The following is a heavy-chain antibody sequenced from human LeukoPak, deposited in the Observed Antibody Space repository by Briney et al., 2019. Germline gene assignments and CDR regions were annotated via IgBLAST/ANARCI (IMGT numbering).Heavy chain of an antibody. CDR2: IYYSGST. D-gene: IGHD6-19*01. CDR1: GGSISSGDYY. CDR3: ARGYSSGWYSSFDY. Sequence: PLETLSLTCTVSGGSISSGDYYWSWIRQPPGKGLEWIGYIYYSGSTYYNPSLKSRVTISVDTSKNQFSLKLSSVTAADTAVYYCARGYSSGWYSSFDYWGQGTLVTVPS. J-gene: IGHJ4*02. V-gene: IGHV4-30-4*08.